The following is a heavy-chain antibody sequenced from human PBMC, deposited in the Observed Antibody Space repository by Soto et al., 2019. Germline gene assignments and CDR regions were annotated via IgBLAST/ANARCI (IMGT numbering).Heavy chain of an antibody. V-gene: IGHV3-15*07. D-gene: IGHD6-6*01. CDR1: GFIFSKAW. CDR3: TADSRQLVGGVWFDY. J-gene: IGHJ4*02. CDR2: IKSKTDGGTT. Sequence: EVQLVESGGGLIKPGGSLRLSCAASGFIFSKAWMNWVRQAPGKGLEWVGRIKSKTDGGTTDYGAPVKGRFTVSRDDSKNTLYLHMDSLKMEDTAVYYCTADSRQLVGGVWFDYWGQGTLVTVSS.